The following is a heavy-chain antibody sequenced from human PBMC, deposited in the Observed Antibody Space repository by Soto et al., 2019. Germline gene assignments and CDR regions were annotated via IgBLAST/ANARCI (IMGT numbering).Heavy chain of an antibody. Sequence: RASVKVSCKASGYTFTSYDINWVRQATGQGLEWMGWMNPNSGNTGYAQKFQGRVTMTRNTSISTAYMELSSLRSEDTAVYYCARVAMITFGGVIASDAFDIWGQGTMVTVSS. J-gene: IGHJ3*02. CDR1: GYTFTSYD. CDR2: MNPNSGNT. D-gene: IGHD3-16*02. V-gene: IGHV1-8*01. CDR3: ARVAMITFGGVIASDAFDI.